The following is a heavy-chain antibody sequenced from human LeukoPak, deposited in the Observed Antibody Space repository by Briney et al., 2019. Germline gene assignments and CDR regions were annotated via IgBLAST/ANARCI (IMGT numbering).Heavy chain of an antibody. CDR1: GFTFSVAA. V-gene: IGHV3-23*01. CDR2: IGASGEST. D-gene: IGHD2-2*02. Sequence: PGGSLRLSCAASGFTFSVAAMTWVRQAPGKGLEWVSLIGASGESTYYADSVKGRFTISRDNSKNTLSLQMKSLRPEDTAVYYCARDQASCCYTRLDYWGQGTLVTVSS. CDR3: ARDQASCCYTRLDY. J-gene: IGHJ4*02.